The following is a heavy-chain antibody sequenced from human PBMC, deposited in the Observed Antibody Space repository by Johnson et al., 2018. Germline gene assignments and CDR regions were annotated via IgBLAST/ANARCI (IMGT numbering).Heavy chain of an antibody. D-gene: IGHD3-10*01. J-gene: IGHJ3*01. CDR2: IIPIFGTP. V-gene: IGHV1-69*01. CDR3: AIDMGSYYAFDF. Sequence: QVQLQESGAEVKKPGSSVKVSCMASGVTISSNAISWVRQAPGQGLEWLGVIIPIFGTPFYAQQLQGRVTIIADESPNTASMELSSLRSEDTALYYCAIDMGSYYAFDFWGQGTVVTVSP. CDR1: GVTISSNA.